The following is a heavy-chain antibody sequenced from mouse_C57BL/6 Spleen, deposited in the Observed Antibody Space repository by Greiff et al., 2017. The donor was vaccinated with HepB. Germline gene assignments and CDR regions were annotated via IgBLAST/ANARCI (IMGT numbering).Heavy chain of an antibody. CDR3: ARRDYYYGSSFYWYFDV. Sequence: QVQLQQSGAELMKPGASVKLSCKATGYTFTGYWIEWVKQRPGHGLEWIGEILPGSGSTNYNEKFKGKATFTADTSSNTAYMQLSSLTTEDSAIYYCARRDYYYGSSFYWYFDVWGTGTTVTVSS. J-gene: IGHJ1*03. V-gene: IGHV1-9*01. D-gene: IGHD1-1*01. CDR2: ILPGSGST. CDR1: GYTFTGYW.